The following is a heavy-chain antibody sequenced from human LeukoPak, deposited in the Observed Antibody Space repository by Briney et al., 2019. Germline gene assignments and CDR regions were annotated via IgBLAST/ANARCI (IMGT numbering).Heavy chain of an antibody. D-gene: IGHD2-15*01. CDR2: IKQDGSEK. CDR3: ARGSSYYYMDV. V-gene: IGHV3-7*01. Sequence: GGTLRLSCAASGFTFSSYWLSWVRQAPGKGLEWVANIKQDGSEKYYVDSVKGRFTISRDNAKNSLYLQMNSLRAEDTAVYYCARGSSYYYMDVWGKGTTVTVSS. J-gene: IGHJ6*03. CDR1: GFTFSSYW.